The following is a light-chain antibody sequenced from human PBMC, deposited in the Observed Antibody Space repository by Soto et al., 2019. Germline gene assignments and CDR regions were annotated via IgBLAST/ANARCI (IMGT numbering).Light chain of an antibody. CDR1: NSDVGGYDY. CDR2: EVS. V-gene: IGLV2-14*01. CDR3: SSYTSSTTLGV. J-gene: IGLJ3*02. Sequence: QCVLTQPASVSGSPGQSITISCTGTNSDVGGYDYVSWYQQHPGKAPKLMIYEVSHRPSGVSNRFSGSRSGNTASLTISGLQAEDEADYYCSSYTSSTTLGVFGGGTKLTVL.